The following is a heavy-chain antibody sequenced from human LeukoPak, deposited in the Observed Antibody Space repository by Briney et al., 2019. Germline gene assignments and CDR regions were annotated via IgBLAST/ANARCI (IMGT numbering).Heavy chain of an antibody. CDR2: ISAYNGNT. D-gene: IGHD2-15*01. Sequence: ASVKVSCKASGYTFTSYGISWVRQAPGQGLEWMGWISAYNGNTNYAQKLQGRVTMTTDTSTSTAYMELRSLRSDDTAVYYCARDVGVIAATGYYYYYGMDVWGQGTTVTVSS. V-gene: IGHV1-18*01. J-gene: IGHJ6*02. CDR3: ARDVGVIAATGYYYYYGMDV. CDR1: GYTFTSYG.